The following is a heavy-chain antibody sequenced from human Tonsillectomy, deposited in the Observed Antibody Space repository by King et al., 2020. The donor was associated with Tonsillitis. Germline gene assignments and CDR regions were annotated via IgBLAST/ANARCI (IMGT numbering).Heavy chain of an antibody. Sequence: VQLVESGVGVVQPGRSLRLSCAASGFTFSSYGMHWVRQAPGKGLEWVAVISYDGSNKYYADSVKGRFTISRDNSKNTLYLQMNSLRAEDTAVYYCAKDHPEYYYDSSGYYYWGHGTLVTVSS. CDR3: AKDHPEYYYDSSGYYY. D-gene: IGHD3-22*01. CDR1: GFTFSSYG. J-gene: IGHJ4*01. CDR2: ISYDGSNK. V-gene: IGHV3-30*18.